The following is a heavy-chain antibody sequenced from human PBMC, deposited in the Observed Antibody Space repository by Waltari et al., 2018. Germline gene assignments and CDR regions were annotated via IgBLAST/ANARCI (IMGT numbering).Heavy chain of an antibody. CDR3: ARDKGYYGPGATLDY. J-gene: IGHJ4*02. V-gene: IGHV3-7*01. CDR2: IKRDGSEK. CDR1: GCSCSSYG. Sequence: EVQLVESGGGLVQPGGSLRLSCAASGCSCSSYGMSWVRQAPGKGLEWVAHIKRDGSEKYYVDSVKGRFTISRDDAKNSLYLQMDSLRAEDTALYYCARDKGYYGPGATLDYWGQGTLVTVSS. D-gene: IGHD1-26*01.